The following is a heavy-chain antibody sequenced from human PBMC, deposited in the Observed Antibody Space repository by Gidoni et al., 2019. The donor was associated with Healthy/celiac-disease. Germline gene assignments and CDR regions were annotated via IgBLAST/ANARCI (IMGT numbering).Heavy chain of an antibody. D-gene: IGHD4-17*01. CDR1: GGSISSSSYY. V-gene: IGHV4-39*01. J-gene: IGHJ4*02. CDR2: IYYSGST. CDR3: ARLTPTVTDFDY. Sequence: QLQLQESGPGLVKPSETLSLTCTVSGGSISSSSYYWGWIRQPPGKGLEWIGRIYYSGSTYYNPSLKSRVTISVDTSKNQFSLKLSSVTAADTAVYYCARLTPTVTDFDYWGQGTLVTVSS.